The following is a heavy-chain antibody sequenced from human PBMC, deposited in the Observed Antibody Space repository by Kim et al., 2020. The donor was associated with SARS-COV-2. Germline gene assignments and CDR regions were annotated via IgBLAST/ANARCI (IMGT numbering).Heavy chain of an antibody. Sequence: GGSLRLSCAASGFTFSSYAMSWVRQAPGKGLEWVSAISGSGGSTYYADSVKGRFTISRDNSKNTLYLQMNSLRAEDTAVYYCAKDQRVLLWFGELLENRAYFDYWGQGTLVTVSS. CDR1: GFTFSSYA. V-gene: IGHV3-23*01. D-gene: IGHD3-10*01. CDR2: ISGSGGST. J-gene: IGHJ4*02. CDR3: AKDQRVLLWFGELLENRAYFDY.